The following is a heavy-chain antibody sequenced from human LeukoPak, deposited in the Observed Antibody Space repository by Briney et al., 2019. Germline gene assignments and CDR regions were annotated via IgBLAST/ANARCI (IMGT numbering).Heavy chain of an antibody. Sequence: GGSLRLSCAASGFIFRSNWMHWVRQAPGKGLVWVSRINEDGSTTNHADSVKGRFTISRDNVKNTLYMEMNSLRAEDTAVYYCVRDLGGRSGHWGQGTLVTVSS. CDR3: VRDLGGRSGH. J-gene: IGHJ4*02. CDR2: INEDGSTT. D-gene: IGHD1-26*01. CDR1: GFIFRSNW. V-gene: IGHV3-74*01.